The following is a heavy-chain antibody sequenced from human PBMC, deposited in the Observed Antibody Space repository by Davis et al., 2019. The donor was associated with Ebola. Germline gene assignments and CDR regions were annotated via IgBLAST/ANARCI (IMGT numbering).Heavy chain of an antibody. D-gene: IGHD2-15*01. V-gene: IGHV3-30*04. J-gene: IGHJ4*01. Sequence: PGGPLRLSCAASGFTFNTYAMHWVRQAPGKGLEWVAGISYDGYGSYVADSVEGRFTVSRDNSKNTLYLQMNGLGPDDTAVYFCARGSDIAMVVCDHYCDFWGPGTLVTVSS. CDR1: GFTFNTYA. CDR3: ARGSDIAMVVCDHYCDF. CDR2: ISYDGYGS.